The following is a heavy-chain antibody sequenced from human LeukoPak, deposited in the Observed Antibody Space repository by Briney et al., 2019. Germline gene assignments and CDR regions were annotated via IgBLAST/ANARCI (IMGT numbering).Heavy chain of an antibody. CDR3: ARSPFGTVTTDY. CDR1: GFTFSSYE. Sequence: PGGSLRLSCAASGFTFSSYEMNWVRQAPGKGLEWVSYISSSGSTIYYADSVKGRFTISRDNAKNSLYLQMNSLRDEDTAVYYCARSPFGTVTTDYWGLGTLVTVSS. V-gene: IGHV3-48*03. D-gene: IGHD4-17*01. J-gene: IGHJ4*02. CDR2: ISSSGSTI.